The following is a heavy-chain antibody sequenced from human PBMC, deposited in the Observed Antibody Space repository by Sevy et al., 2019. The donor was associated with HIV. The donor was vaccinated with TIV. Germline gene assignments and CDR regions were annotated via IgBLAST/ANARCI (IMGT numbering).Heavy chain of an antibody. CDR2: INHSGST. V-gene: IGHV4-34*01. CDR1: GGSFSGYY. J-gene: IGHJ4*02. D-gene: IGHD6-6*01. CDR3: LVADRPPYYFDY. Sequence: SETLSLTCAVYGGSFSGYYWSWIRQPPGKGLEWIGEINHSGSTNYNPSLKSRVTISVDMSKNQFSLKLSSVTAADTAVYYCLVADRPPYYFDYWGQGTLVTVSS.